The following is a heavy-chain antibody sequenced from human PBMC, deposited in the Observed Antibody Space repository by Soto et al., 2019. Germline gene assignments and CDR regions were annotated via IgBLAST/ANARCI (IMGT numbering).Heavy chain of an antibody. D-gene: IGHD3-10*01. J-gene: IGHJ2*01. Sequence: EVQLVESGGGLVQPGGSLRRSCAASGFTFSSYSMNWVRQAPGKGLEWVSYISSSSSTIYYADSVKGRFTISRDNANNSLYLQMHSLRDEGAAVYDCARDPDSLLWFGDCYFDLWGRGTLVIVSS. V-gene: IGHV3-48*02. CDR3: ARDPDSLLWFGDCYFDL. CDR1: GFTFSSYS. CDR2: ISSSSSTI.